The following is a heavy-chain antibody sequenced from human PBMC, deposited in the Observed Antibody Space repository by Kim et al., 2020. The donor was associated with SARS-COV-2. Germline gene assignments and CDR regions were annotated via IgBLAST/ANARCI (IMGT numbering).Heavy chain of an antibody. CDR2: IYSGGST. D-gene: IGHD3-3*01. J-gene: IGHJ6*02. V-gene: IGHV3-53*04. Sequence: GGSLRLSCAASGFTVSSNYMSWVRQAPGKGLEWVSVIYSGGSTYYADSVKGRFTISRHNSKNTLYLQMNSLRAEDTAVYYCARAGLRFLEWITGGMDVWGQGTTVTVSS. CDR1: GFTVSSNY. CDR3: ARAGLRFLEWITGGMDV.